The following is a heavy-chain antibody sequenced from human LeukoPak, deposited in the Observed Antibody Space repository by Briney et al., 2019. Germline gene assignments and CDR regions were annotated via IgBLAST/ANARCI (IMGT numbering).Heavy chain of an antibody. Sequence: GGSQRLSCAASGFTVSSNYMTWARQAPGEGLEWVSVISGSGGSTYYADSVKGRFTISRDISKNTLYLQMNILRARDTAVYYCANRHWGSTSCYVGTYFDYWGQGTLVTVSS. D-gene: IGHD2-2*01. V-gene: IGHV3-23*01. CDR2: ISGSGGST. J-gene: IGHJ4*02. CDR3: ANRHWGSTSCYVGTYFDY. CDR1: GFTVSSNY.